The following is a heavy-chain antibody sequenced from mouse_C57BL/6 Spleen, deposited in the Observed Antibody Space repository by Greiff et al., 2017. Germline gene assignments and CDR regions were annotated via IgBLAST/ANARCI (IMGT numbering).Heavy chain of an antibody. Sequence: QVQLQQPGAELVRPGSSVKLSCKASGYTFTSYWMDWVKQRPGQGLEWIGNIYPSDSETHYNQKFKDKATLTVDKSSSTAYMQLSSLTSEDSAVYYCARDGLYYFDYWGQVTTLTVSS. V-gene: IGHV1-61*01. CDR2: IYPSDSET. CDR3: ARDGLYYFDY. CDR1: GYTFTSYW. J-gene: IGHJ2*01.